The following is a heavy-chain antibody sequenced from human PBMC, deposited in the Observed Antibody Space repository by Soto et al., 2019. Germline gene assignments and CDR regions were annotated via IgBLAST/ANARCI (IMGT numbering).Heavy chain of an antibody. V-gene: IGHV3-30*03. CDR2: ITYDGASP. J-gene: IGHJ3*01. Sequence: QVQLVESGGGVVQTGGSLRLSCAASGFNFNSYAMHWVRQAPGKGLEWVALITYDGASPYYADSLEDRFNVSRDNSKSTVYLQMNSLKTEDTAXXYCARARAIWRHFDAFDVWGQGTLVT. D-gene: IGHD2-21*01. CDR3: ARARAIWRHFDAFDV. CDR1: GFNFNSYA.